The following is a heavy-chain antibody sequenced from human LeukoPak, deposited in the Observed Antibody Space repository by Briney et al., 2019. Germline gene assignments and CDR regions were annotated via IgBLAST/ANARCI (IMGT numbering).Heavy chain of an antibody. V-gene: IGHV1-69*13. CDR2: IIPIFGTA. CDR3: ARDQRIAAAGKPGY. D-gene: IGHD6-13*01. Sequence: SVKVSCKASGGTFSSYAISWVRQAPGQGLEWMGGIIPIFGTANYAQKFQGRVTITADESTSTAYMELSSLRSDDTAVYYCARDQRIAAAGKPGYWGQGTLVTVSS. CDR1: GGTFSSYA. J-gene: IGHJ4*02.